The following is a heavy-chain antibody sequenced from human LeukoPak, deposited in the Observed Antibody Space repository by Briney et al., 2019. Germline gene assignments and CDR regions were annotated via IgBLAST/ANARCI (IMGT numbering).Heavy chain of an antibody. V-gene: IGHV3-74*01. CDR3: ARSNQADDY. D-gene: IGHD1-14*01. CDR2: INPAGSSI. Sequence: GGPLTLSCAASGLTHYSFWMLWPRHVPGKGLVWVARINPAGSSITYADSVKGRFTISRDNAKNTLYLQMDSLRAEDTGVYYCARSNQADDYWGQGTLVTVSS. CDR1: GLTHYSFW. J-gene: IGHJ4*02.